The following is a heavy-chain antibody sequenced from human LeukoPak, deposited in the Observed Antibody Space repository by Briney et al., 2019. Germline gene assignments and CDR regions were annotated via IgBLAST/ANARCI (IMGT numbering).Heavy chain of an antibody. Sequence: SETLSLTCTVSGGSISSYYWSWIRQPPGKGLEWIGYIYYSGSTNYNPSLKSRVTISVDTSKNQFSLKLSSVTAADTAVYYCARDDGVGTGPVDYWDQGTLVTVSS. J-gene: IGHJ4*02. D-gene: IGHD7-27*01. CDR3: ARDDGVGTGPVDY. V-gene: IGHV4-59*01. CDR2: IYYSGST. CDR1: GGSISSYY.